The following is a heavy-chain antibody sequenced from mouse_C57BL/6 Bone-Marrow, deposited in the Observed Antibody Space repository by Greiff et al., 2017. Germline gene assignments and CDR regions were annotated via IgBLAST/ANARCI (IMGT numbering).Heavy chain of an antibody. D-gene: IGHD2-1*01. J-gene: IGHJ2*01. Sequence: QVQLQQPGAELVKPGASVKLSCKASGYTFTSYWMHWVKQRPGRGLEWIGRIDPNSGGTKYNEKFKSKATLTVDKPSSTADMQLSRLTSEDSAVYDCERDYGNYFYLGYWGQGTTLTVAS. CDR2: IDPNSGGT. V-gene: IGHV1-72*01. CDR3: ERDYGNYFYLGY. CDR1: GYTFTSYW.